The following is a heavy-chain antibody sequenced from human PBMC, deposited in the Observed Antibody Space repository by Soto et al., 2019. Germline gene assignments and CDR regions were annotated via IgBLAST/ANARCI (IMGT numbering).Heavy chain of an antibody. CDR3: ARIRDSPTIFGVVPPYYGMDV. Sequence: SGPTLVNPPETLTLTCTVSGFSLSNARMGVSWIRQPPGKALEWLAHIFSNDEKSYSTSLKSRLTISKDTSKSQVVLTMTNMDPVDTATYYCARIRDSPTIFGVVPPYYGMDVWGQGTTVTVSS. CDR1: GFSLSNARMG. D-gene: IGHD3-3*01. CDR2: IFSNDEK. J-gene: IGHJ6*02. V-gene: IGHV2-26*01.